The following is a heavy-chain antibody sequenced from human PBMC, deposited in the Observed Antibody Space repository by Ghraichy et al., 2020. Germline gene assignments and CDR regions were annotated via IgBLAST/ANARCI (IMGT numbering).Heavy chain of an antibody. CDR1: GFTFSSYD. D-gene: IGHD3-16*01. CDR3: ARGFGATGVTNNYYYYGMDV. CDR2: IGTAGDT. J-gene: IGHJ6*02. V-gene: IGHV3-13*01. Sequence: GGSLRLSCAASGFTFSSYDMHWVRQATGKGLEWVSAIGTAGDTYYPGSVKGRFTISRENAKNSLYLQMNSLRAGDTAVYYCARGFGATGVTNNYYYYGMDVWGQGTTVTVSS.